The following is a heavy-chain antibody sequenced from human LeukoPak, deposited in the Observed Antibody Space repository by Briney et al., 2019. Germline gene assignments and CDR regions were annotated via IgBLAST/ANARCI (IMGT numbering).Heavy chain of an antibody. CDR3: ARAPRSWGFGY. CDR2: MNPNSGAT. D-gene: IGHD7-27*01. V-gene: IGHV1-8*01. Sequence: ASVKVSCKASGYTFTSYDFNWLRQATGQGPEWMGWMNPNSGATGYAQKFQGRITMTRSASINTAYMELTDLRSEDTAVYYCARAPRSWGFGYWGQGTLVTVSS. J-gene: IGHJ4*02. CDR1: GYTFTSYD.